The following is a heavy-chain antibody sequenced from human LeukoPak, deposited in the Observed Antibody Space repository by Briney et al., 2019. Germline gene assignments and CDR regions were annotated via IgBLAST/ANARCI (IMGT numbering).Heavy chain of an antibody. CDR2: INHSGST. D-gene: IGHD3-22*01. V-gene: IGHV4-34*01. J-gene: IGHJ5*02. CDR1: GGSFSGYY. CDR3: ARGRRTHPKRIVVGNNWFDP. Sequence: SETLSLTCAVYGGSFSGYYWSWIRQPPGKGLEWIGEINHSGSTNYNPSPKSRVTISVDTSKNQFSLKLSSVTAADTAVYYCARGRRTHPKRIVVGNNWFDPWGQGTLVTVSS.